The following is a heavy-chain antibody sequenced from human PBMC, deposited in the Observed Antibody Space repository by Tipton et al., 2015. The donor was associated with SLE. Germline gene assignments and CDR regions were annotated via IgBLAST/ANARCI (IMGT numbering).Heavy chain of an antibody. CDR1: GGSISSYY. V-gene: IGHV4-59*12. CDR2: IYYSGST. J-gene: IGHJ4*02. CDR3: ARDVGYDSSGYYHRYFDY. Sequence: TLSLTCTVSGGSISSYYWNWIRQPPGRGLEWIGYIYYSGSTYYNPSLKSRVTISVDTSKNQFSLKLSSVTAADTAVYYCARDVGYDSSGYYHRYFDYWGQGTLVTVSS. D-gene: IGHD3-22*01.